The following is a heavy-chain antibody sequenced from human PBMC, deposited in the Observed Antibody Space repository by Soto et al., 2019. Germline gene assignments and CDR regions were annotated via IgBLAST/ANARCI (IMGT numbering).Heavy chain of an antibody. CDR2: ISSGGDP. Sequence: PGGSXRLSCATSGFIISDKFMSWVRQAPGKGLEWISVISSGGDPSYADSVKGRFTISRDITKNTLFLQMTSLRADDTAVYFCARDSGYSYAYWENSFASWGKGTLAT. V-gene: IGHV3-53*01. J-gene: IGHJ4*02. CDR3: ARDSGYSYAYWENSFAS. D-gene: IGHD3-16*01. CDR1: GFIISDKF.